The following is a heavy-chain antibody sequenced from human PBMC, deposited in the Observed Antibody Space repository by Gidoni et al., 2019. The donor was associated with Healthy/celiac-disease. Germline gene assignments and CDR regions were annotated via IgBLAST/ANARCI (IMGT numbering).Heavy chain of an antibody. CDR1: GFTFSSYG. J-gene: IGHJ3*02. Sequence: QVQLVESGGGVVQPGRSLRLSCAASGFTFSSYGMHWVRQAPGKGLEWVAVISYDGSNKYYADSVKGRFTISRDNSKNTLYLQMNSLRAEDTAVYYCAKDRLTMIVLGDAFDIWGQGTMVTVSS. D-gene: IGHD3-22*01. CDR2: ISYDGSNK. CDR3: AKDRLTMIVLGDAFDI. V-gene: IGHV3-30*18.